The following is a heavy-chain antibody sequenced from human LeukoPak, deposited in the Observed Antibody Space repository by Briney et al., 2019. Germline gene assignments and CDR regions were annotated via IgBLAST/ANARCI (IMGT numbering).Heavy chain of an antibody. J-gene: IGHJ4*02. CDR1: GFTFSSYA. V-gene: IGHV3-23*01. Sequence: GGSLRLSCAASGFTFSSYAMSWVRQAPGKGLEWVSAISGSGGSTYYADSVKGRFTISRDNSKNTLYLQMNSLRAEDTAVYYCAVTTYYDILTGYPFDYWGQGTLVTVSS. D-gene: IGHD3-9*01. CDR2: ISGSGGST. CDR3: AVTTYYDILTGYPFDY.